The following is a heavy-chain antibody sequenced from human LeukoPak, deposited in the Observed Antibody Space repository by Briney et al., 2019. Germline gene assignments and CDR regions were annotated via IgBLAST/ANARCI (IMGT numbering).Heavy chain of an antibody. CDR2: ISSSGSIK. CDR1: GFAFNSYE. V-gene: IGHV3-48*03. CDR3: ARGRTSGGDAFDT. D-gene: IGHD6-19*01. Sequence: GGSLRLSCIASGFAFNSYEMNWVRQAPGKGLEWVSYISSSGSIKHYADSVKGRFTISRGNAKNSLYLQMNSMRAADTAVYYCARGRTSGGDAFDTWGQGTLVTVSS. J-gene: IGHJ5*02.